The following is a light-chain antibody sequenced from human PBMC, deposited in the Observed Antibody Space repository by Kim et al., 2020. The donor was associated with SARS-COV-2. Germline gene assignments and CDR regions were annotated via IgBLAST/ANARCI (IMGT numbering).Light chain of an antibody. V-gene: IGKV3-20*01. CDR1: QSVSRTY. CDR2: GVS. J-gene: IGKJ4*01. CDR3: QQYASSPLT. Sequence: PVESATTACRASQSVSRTYLAWYQQKPGQAPRLVIYGVSKRVTGIPDRFSGSGSETDFTLTINRLEPADFAVYFCQQYASSPLTFGGGTKVDIK.